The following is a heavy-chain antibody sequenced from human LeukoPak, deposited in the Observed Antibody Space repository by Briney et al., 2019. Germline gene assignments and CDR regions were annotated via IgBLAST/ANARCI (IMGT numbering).Heavy chain of an antibody. Sequence: GGWLQIWCQGSGFHFTRYWIGGGRPVPGKGLEWMGIIYPGDSDIRNSPSFQGQVTISADKSISTAYLQWSSLKASDTAMYYCARHTSFHYGMDVWGKGTTVTVSS. J-gene: IGHJ6*04. V-gene: IGHV5-51*01. CDR2: IYPGDSDI. CDR1: GFHFTRYW. CDR3: ARHTSFHYGMDV. D-gene: IGHD2-2*01.